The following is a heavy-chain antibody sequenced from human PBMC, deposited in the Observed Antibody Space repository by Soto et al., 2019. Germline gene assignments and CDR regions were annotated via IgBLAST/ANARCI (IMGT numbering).Heavy chain of an antibody. V-gene: IGHV3-30*18. D-gene: IGHD3-22*01. CDR2: ISYDGSNK. J-gene: IGHJ3*02. Sequence: QVQLVESGGGVVQPGRSLRLSCAASGFTFSSYGMHWVRQAPGKGLEWVAVISYDGSNKYYADSVKGRFTISRDNSKNTLYLQMNSLRAEDTAVYYCAKDEIVVCAFDIWGQGTMVTVSS. CDR3: AKDEIVVCAFDI. CDR1: GFTFSSYG.